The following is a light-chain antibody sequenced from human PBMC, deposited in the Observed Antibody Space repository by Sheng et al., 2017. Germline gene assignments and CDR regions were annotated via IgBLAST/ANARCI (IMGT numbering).Light chain of an antibody. J-gene: IGKJ1*01. Sequence: DIQMTQSPSSLSASVGDRVTITCRASQGISNYLAWYQQKPGKVPKLLIYAASTLQSGVPSRFSGSGSGTDFTLTISSLKPEDVATYYCQKYISWTFGQGTKVEIK. V-gene: IGKV1-27*01. CDR3: QKYISWT. CDR1: QGISNY. CDR2: AAS.